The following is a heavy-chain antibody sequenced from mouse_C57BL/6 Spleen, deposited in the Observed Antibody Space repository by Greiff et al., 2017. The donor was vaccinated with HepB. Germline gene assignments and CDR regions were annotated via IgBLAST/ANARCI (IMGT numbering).Heavy chain of an antibody. D-gene: IGHD1-1*01. CDR2: IDPSDSYT. CDR1: GYTFTSYW. Sequence: QVQLQQPGAELVMPGASVKLSCKASGYTFTSYWMHWVKQRPGQGLEWIGEIDPSDSYTNYNQKFKGKSTLTVDKSSSTAYMQLSSLTSEDSAVYYCARSHYDSSPYYAMDYWGQGTSVTVSS. J-gene: IGHJ4*01. V-gene: IGHV1-69*01. CDR3: ARSHYDSSPYYAMDY.